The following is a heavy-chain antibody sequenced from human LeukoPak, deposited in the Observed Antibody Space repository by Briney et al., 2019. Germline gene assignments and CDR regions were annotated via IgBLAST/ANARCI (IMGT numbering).Heavy chain of an antibody. J-gene: IGHJ6*03. V-gene: IGHV4-59*01. CDR3: ARVPRSYYYYYYMDV. Sequence: SETLSLTCAVYGGSFSGYYWSWIRQPPGKGLEWLGYIYYSGSSNYNPSLKSRVTISADTSKNQFSLKLSSVTAADTAVYYCARVPRSYYYYYYMDVWGKGTTVTVSS. CDR2: IYYSGSS. CDR1: GGSFSGYY.